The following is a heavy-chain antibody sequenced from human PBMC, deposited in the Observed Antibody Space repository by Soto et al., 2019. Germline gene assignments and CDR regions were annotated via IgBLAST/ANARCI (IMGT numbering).Heavy chain of an antibody. CDR2: ISSSSSYI. V-gene: IGHV3-21*01. CDR3: ARGPHGQWLGWYYFDY. CDR1: GFTFSSYS. Sequence: PGGSLRLSCAASGFTFSSYSMNWVRQAPGKGLEWVSSISSSSSYIYYADSVKGRFTISRDNAKNSLYLQMNSLRAEDTAVYYCARGPHGQWLGWYYFDYWGQGTLVTVSS. J-gene: IGHJ4*02. D-gene: IGHD6-19*01.